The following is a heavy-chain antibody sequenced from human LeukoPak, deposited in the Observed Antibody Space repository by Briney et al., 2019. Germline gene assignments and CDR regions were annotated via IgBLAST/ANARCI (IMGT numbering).Heavy chain of an antibody. D-gene: IGHD6-19*01. Sequence: PGGSLRLSCVGSGFSFSNYWMTWVRQVPGKGLEWVANIKQDESKENYVDSVKGRFTMSRDNAKNSLYLQMNNLRAEDTALYYCARGPSPSMYGSVWYDAFDIWGQGTIVTVSS. J-gene: IGHJ3*02. CDR3: ARGPSPSMYGSVWYDAFDI. CDR2: IKQDESKE. CDR1: GFSFSNYW. V-gene: IGHV3-7*01.